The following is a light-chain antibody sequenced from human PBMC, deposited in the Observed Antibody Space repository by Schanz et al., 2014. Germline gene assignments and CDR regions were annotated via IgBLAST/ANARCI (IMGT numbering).Light chain of an antibody. V-gene: IGKV3D-15*01. J-gene: IGKJ1*01. CDR1: QSVSSY. Sequence: EIVLTQSPATLSLSPGERATLSCRASQSVSSYLAWYQQKPGQAPRLLIYGASSRASGIPDRFTGSGSGTDFTLTISSLQSEDFVVYYCQQYDNWWTFGPGTKVQI. CDR3: QQYDNWWT. CDR2: GAS.